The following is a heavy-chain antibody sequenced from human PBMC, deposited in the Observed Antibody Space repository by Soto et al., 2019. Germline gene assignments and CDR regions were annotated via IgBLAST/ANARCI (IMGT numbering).Heavy chain of an antibody. D-gene: IGHD3-22*01. CDR3: ARDSTLYYDSSGYCDY. Sequence: GGSLRLSCAASGFTFSSYGMHWVRQAPGKGLEWVAVIWYDGSNKYYADSAKGRFTISRDNSKNTLYLQMNSLRAEDTAVYYCARDSTLYYDSSGYCDYWGQGTLVTVSS. V-gene: IGHV3-33*01. J-gene: IGHJ4*02. CDR1: GFTFSSYG. CDR2: IWYDGSNK.